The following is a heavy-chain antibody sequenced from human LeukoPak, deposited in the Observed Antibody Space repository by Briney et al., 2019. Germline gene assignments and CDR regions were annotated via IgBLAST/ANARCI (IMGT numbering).Heavy chain of an antibody. CDR2: ISNDATKK. D-gene: IGHD4-17*01. V-gene: IGHV3-30*18. CDR1: GFTFSTYA. Sequence: AGGSLRLSCAASGFTFSTYAMHWVRQAPGKGLEWVAVISNDATKKYYADSVKGRPTISRDNSESTLYLQMNSLRAEDTAVYYCAKDMNTVTTAFDYWGQGTLVTVSS. CDR3: AKDMNTVTTAFDY. J-gene: IGHJ4*02.